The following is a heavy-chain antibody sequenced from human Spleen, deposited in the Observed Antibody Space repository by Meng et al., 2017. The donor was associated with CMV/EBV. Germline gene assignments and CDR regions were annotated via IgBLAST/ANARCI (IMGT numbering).Heavy chain of an antibody. CDR2: TYYRSKWYN. CDR1: GDSVSSNSAA. J-gene: IGHJ6*02. V-gene: IGHV6-1*01. D-gene: IGHD3-3*01. Sequence: SCAISGDSVSSNSAAWNWIRQSPSRGLEWLGRTYYRSKWYNDYAVSVKSRITINPDTSKNQFSLQLNSVTPEDTAVYYCTQSGYPIPYYYGMDVWGQGTTVTVSS. CDR3: TQSGYPIPYYYGMDV.